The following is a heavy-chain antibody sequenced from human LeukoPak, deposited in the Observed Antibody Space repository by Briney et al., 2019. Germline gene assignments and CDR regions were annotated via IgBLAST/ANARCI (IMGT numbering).Heavy chain of an antibody. Sequence: ASVKVSCKASGYTFTSYDINWVRQATGQGLEWMGWMNPNSGNTGYAQKFQGRVTMTRNTSISTAYMELSSLRSEDTAVYYCARGLVATNPRGYWGQGTLVTVSS. CDR1: GYTFTSYD. J-gene: IGHJ4*02. CDR2: MNPNSGNT. CDR3: ARGLVATNPRGY. D-gene: IGHD5-12*01. V-gene: IGHV1-8*01.